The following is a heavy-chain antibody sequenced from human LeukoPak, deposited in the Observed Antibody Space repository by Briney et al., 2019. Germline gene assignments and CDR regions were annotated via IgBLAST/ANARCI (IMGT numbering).Heavy chain of an antibody. CDR1: GFTVSSNY. CDR2: IYSGGST. CDR3: ARDMSANGMDV. D-gene: IGHD3-16*01. J-gene: IGHJ6*02. Sequence: GGSLRLSCAASGFTVSSNYMSWVRQAPGKGLEWVSVIYSGGSTYYADSVKGRFTISRDNSKNTLYLQMNSLRAEDTAVHYCARDMSANGMDVWGQGTTVTVSS. V-gene: IGHV3-53*01.